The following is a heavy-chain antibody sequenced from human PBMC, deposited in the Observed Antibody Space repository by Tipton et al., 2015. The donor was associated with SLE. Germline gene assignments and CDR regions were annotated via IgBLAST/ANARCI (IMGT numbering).Heavy chain of an antibody. CDR2: IYYSGST. Sequence: TLSLTCTVSGGSVSSGSYYWSWIRQPPGKGLEWIGYIYYSGSTNYNPSLKSRVTISVDTSKNQFSLKLSSVTAADTAVYYCARDLRGTTVTTDYWGQGTLVTVSS. D-gene: IGHD4-17*01. J-gene: IGHJ4*02. CDR3: ARDLRGTTVTTDY. CDR1: GGSVSSGSYY. V-gene: IGHV4-61*01.